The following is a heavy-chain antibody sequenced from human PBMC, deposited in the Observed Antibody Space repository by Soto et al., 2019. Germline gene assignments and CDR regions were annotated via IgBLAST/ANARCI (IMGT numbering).Heavy chain of an antibody. CDR3: ARRGSYVDTRYGRPYGMDV. Sequence: QVQLQESGPGLVKPSQTLSLTCTVSGGSISSGGYYWSWIRQHPGKGLAWIGYIYYSGRTYYNPSLKSRVTLSVETSKNQFSLKLSSVTAADTAVYYCARRGSYVDTRYGRPYGMDVWGQGTTVTVSS. CDR1: GGSISSGGYY. D-gene: IGHD5-18*01. CDR2: IYYSGRT. V-gene: IGHV4-31*03. J-gene: IGHJ6*02.